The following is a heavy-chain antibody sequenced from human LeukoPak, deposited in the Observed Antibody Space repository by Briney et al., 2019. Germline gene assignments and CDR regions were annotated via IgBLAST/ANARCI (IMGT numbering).Heavy chain of an antibody. J-gene: IGHJ5*01. CDR1: GGSISIDDHF. D-gene: IGHD1-26*01. Sequence: SETLSLTCTLSGGSISIDDHFYSWLRQHPEKGLEWIGYINYSGSTYYNPSFRSRAVISVDTSKNQFYLKVKSLTAADTAVFFCARDQKWASCLDSWGQGLLVTVSS. CDR3: ARDQKWASCLDS. V-gene: IGHV4-31*03. CDR2: INYSGST.